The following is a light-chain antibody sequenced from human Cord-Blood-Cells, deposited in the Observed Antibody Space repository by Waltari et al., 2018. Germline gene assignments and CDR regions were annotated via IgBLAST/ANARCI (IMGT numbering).Light chain of an antibody. CDR3: SSYTSSSTLV. CDR2: EVS. CDR1: SHDLGGYNY. J-gene: IGLJ2*01. Sequence: QSALTQPASVSGSPGQQITISCTGTSHDLGGYNYFSWYQQHPGKAPKLMIYEVSNRPSGVSNRFSGSKSGNTASLTISGLQAEDEADYYCSSYTSSSTLVFGGGTKLTVL. V-gene: IGLV2-14*01.